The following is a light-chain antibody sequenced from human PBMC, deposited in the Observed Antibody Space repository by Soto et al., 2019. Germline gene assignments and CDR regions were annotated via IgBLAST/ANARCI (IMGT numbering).Light chain of an antibody. J-gene: IGLJ1*01. CDR1: TGAVTSGQY. CDR3: LLSYNGLYV. Sequence: QAVVTQEPSLTVSPGGTVTLTCGSSTGAVTSGQYPYWFQQKPGQAPRTLIFDTSNKHSWAPARFSGSLLGGKAALTLSGAQPEDEAEYYCLLSYNGLYVFGTGTKVTVL. CDR2: DTS. V-gene: IGLV7-46*01.